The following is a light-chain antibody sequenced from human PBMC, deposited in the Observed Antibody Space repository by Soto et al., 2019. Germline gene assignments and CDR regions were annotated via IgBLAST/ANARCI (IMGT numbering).Light chain of an antibody. Sequence: EIVLTQSPGTLSLSPGERATFSCRASQSVARNLLAWFQQRPGQPPRLLIYDATGRATGIPYRFSGSGSATDFTLTINRLEPEDVAVYYCQQYANSPLTFGQGTKLEIK. J-gene: IGKJ2*01. CDR1: QSVARNL. V-gene: IGKV3-20*01. CDR2: DAT. CDR3: QQYANSPLT.